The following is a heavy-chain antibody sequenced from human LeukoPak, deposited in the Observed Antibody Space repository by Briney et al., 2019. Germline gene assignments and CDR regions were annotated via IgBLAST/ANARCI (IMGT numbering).Heavy chain of an antibody. CDR3: AKDHYWSIDY. Sequence: GGSLRLSCAASGFTFTSYAMSWVRQAPGKGLEWVSSISGSDNNIYYADSVKGRFTISRDIAKNTLYLQMNSLRAEDTGVYYCAKDHYWSIDYWGRGTLVTVSS. CDR2: ISGSDNNI. J-gene: IGHJ4*02. CDR1: GFTFTSYA. V-gene: IGHV3-23*01. D-gene: IGHD3-3*01.